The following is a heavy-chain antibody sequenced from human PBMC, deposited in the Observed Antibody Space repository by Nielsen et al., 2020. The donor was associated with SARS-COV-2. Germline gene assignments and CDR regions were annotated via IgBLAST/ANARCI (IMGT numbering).Heavy chain of an antibody. CDR1: GFTFSSYG. Sequence: GGSLRLSCAASGFTFSSYGMHWVRQAPGKGLEWVAVISYDGSNKYYADSVKGRFTISRDNSKNTLYLQMNSLRAEDTAVYYCAKVAATFAYYYYGMDVWGQGTTVTVSS. D-gene: IGHD2-15*01. V-gene: IGHV3-30*18. CDR3: AKVAATFAYYYYGMDV. CDR2: ISYDGSNK. J-gene: IGHJ6*02.